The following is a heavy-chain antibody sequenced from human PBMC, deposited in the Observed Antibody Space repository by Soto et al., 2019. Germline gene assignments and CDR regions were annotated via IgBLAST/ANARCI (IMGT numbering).Heavy chain of an antibody. V-gene: IGHV3-23*01. CDR2: ISGSGGST. CDR1: GFTFSSYA. D-gene: IGHD2-15*01. Sequence: QLGGSLRLSCAASGFTFSSYAMSWVRQAPGKGLEWVSAISGSGGSTYYADSVKGRFTISRDNSKNTLYLQMNSLRAEDTAVYYCAKGFGPVVAANHYYYGMDVWGQGTTVTVSS. J-gene: IGHJ6*02. CDR3: AKGFGPVVAANHYYYGMDV.